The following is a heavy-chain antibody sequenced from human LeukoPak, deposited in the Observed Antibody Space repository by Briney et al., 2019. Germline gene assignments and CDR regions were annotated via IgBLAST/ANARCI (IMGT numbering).Heavy chain of an antibody. CDR2: ISTSSSYI. CDR1: GFTFSSYS. D-gene: IGHD2-21*02. CDR3: AKDTDQYCGRDCYVDY. J-gene: IGHJ4*02. Sequence: GGSLRLSCAASGFTFSSYSMNWVRQAPGKGLEWVSSISTSSSYIHYADSVKGRFTISRDNARNSLYLQMNGLRAEDTAVYYCAKDTDQYCGRDCYVDYWGQGTLVTVSS. V-gene: IGHV3-21*01.